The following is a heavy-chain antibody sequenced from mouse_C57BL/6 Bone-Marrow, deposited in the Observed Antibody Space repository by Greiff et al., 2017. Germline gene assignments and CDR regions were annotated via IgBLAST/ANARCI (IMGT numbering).Heavy chain of an antibody. CDR2: IYPRSGNT. V-gene: IGHV1-81*01. Sequence: QVQLQQSGAELARPGASVKLSCKASGYTFTSYGISWVKQRTGQGLEWIGEIYPRSGNTYYNEKFKGKATLTADKSSSTAYMELRSLTSEDSAVYFCASSQVGFAYWGQGTLVTVSA. J-gene: IGHJ3*01. CDR1: GYTFTSYG. CDR3: ASSQVGFAY.